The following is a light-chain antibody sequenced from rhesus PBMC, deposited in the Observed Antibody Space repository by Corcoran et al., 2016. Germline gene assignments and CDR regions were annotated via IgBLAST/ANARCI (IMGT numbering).Light chain of an antibody. CDR3: QHYYRTPYS. Sequence: DIQMTQSPSSLSASVGDRVTITCRASQGITNDLAWYQQQPGEIPKLLIYEASSLESGIPSRFSGRGSGTDFTLTITSLQPEDFAIYYCQHYYRTPYSFGQGTKVEIK. V-gene: IGKV1S17*01. CDR1: QGITND. J-gene: IGKJ2*01. CDR2: EAS.